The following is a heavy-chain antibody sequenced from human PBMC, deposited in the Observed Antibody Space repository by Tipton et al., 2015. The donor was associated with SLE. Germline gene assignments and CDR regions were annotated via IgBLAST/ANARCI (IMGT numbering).Heavy chain of an antibody. D-gene: IGHD6-19*01. V-gene: IGHV3-7*01. J-gene: IGHJ5*01. Sequence: SLRFSCAASGFTSSNYWMTWVRQAPGKGLEWVANIKKDGSQKFYVDSVKGRFTISRDNAKDTLYLQMNSLTAEDTAVYYCARDLGLEQWPEVWFDSWGQGTLVTVSS. CDR3: ARDLGLEQWPEVWFDS. CDR2: IKKDGSQK. CDR1: GFTSSNYW.